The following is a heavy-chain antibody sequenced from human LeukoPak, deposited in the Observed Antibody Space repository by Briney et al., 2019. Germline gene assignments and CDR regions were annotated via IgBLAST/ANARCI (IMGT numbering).Heavy chain of an antibody. Sequence: HWASVKVSCKASGYAFTGYYIHWVRQAPGQGLEWMGWINPNSGGTEYAQKFQGRVTMTRDTSITTAYMGLSRLRSDDTAVYYCAKGRVVAGSKSLTYHWFDPWGQGTLVTVSS. D-gene: IGHD6-19*01. CDR2: INPNSGGT. CDR1: GYAFTGYY. J-gene: IGHJ5*02. CDR3: AKGRVVAGSKSLTYHWFDP. V-gene: IGHV1-2*02.